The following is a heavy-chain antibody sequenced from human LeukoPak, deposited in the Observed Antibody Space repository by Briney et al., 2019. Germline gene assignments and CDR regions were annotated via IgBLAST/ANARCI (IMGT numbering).Heavy chain of an antibody. CDR2: IYYSGST. D-gene: IGHD2-2*02. Sequence: PSETLSLTCTVSGGSISSYYWSWIRQPPGKGLEWIGYIYYSGSTNYNPSLKSRVTISVDTSKNQFSLKLSSVTAADTAVYYCARGRSLGLYYYYYGMDVWGQGTTATVSS. CDR3: ARGRSLGLYYYYYGMDV. V-gene: IGHV4-59*08. CDR1: GGSISSYY. J-gene: IGHJ6*02.